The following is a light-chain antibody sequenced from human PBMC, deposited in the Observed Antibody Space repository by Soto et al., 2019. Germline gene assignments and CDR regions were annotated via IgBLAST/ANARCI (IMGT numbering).Light chain of an antibody. V-gene: IGLV1-44*01. CDR1: SSNIGTHT. CDR2: TSN. CDR3: ATWDDSRNGVL. Sequence: SALNHPPSASGTPGQNVTFSCFGSSSNIGTHTVHSYQQLPVTAPHPLFYTSNQPPSGLPDRFSGSKSGTSASLDISGLQSEDEADYYAATWDDSRNGVLFGGGTK. J-gene: IGLJ2*01.